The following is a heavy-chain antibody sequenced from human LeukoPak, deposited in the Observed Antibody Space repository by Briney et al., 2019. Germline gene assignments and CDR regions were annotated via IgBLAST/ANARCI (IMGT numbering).Heavy chain of an antibody. J-gene: IGHJ3*02. CDR1: GFTFSSYG. D-gene: IGHD3-22*01. CDR2: ISYDGSNK. Sequence: GRSLRLSYAASGFTFSSYGMHWVRQAPGKGLEWVAVISYDGSNKYYADSVKGRFTISRDNSKNTLYLQMNSLRAEDTAVYYCASRDYYDSSGYHDAFDIWGQGTMVTVSS. V-gene: IGHV3-30*03. CDR3: ASRDYYDSSGYHDAFDI.